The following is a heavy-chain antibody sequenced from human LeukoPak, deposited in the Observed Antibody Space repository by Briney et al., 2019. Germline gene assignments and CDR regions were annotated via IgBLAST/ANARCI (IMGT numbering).Heavy chain of an antibody. CDR3: ARDPHCSSTNCPFDF. V-gene: IGHV4-4*02. Sequence: SGTLSLTCAVSGGSISSSDWWSWVRQPPGRGLEWIGYIWRSDHTNYDPSLKSRVTMSLDKSKNQFSLKLSSVTAADTAVYYCARDPHCSSTNCPFDFWGQGTLVIVSS. J-gene: IGHJ4*02. D-gene: IGHD2-2*01. CDR2: IWRSDHT. CDR1: GGSISSSDW.